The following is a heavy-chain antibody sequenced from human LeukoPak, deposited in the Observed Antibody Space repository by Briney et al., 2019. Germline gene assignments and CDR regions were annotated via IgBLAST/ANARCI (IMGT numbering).Heavy chain of an antibody. CDR2: IKSKTNGGTT. V-gene: IGHV3-15*07. CDR1: GFTFNNVW. Sequence: GGSLRLSCAASGFTFNNVWMNWGRQAPGKGLEWVGRIKSKTNGGTTEYAAPVKGRFTILRDDSKNTLYLQMNSLKTEDTAVYYCMLGSGSYESSDFDYWGQGTLVTVSS. J-gene: IGHJ4*02. D-gene: IGHD3-22*01. CDR3: MLGSGSYESSDFDY.